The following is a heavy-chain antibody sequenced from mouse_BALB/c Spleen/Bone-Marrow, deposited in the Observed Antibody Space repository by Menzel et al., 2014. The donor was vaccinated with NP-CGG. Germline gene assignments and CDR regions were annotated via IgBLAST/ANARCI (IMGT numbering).Heavy chain of an antibody. CDR2: IFPGTVTP. D-gene: IGHD2-10*02. Sequence: VVESGASVKLSCKTSGYTFTSYWIQWVKQRPGQGLGWIGEIFPGTVTPYYNEKFKGKATLTIDTSSSTASMQLSSLTSEDSAVYFCARRGYGYLDYWGQGTTLTVSS. CDR1: GYTFTSYW. CDR3: ARRGYGYLDY. V-gene: IGHV1S132*01. J-gene: IGHJ2*01.